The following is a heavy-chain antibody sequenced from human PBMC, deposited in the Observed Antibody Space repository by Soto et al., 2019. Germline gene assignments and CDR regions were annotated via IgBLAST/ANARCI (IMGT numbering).Heavy chain of an antibody. J-gene: IGHJ4*02. CDR1: GYTFTSYA. D-gene: IGHD3-16*02. Sequence: ASVKVSCTASGYTFTSYAMHWVRQAPGQRLEWMGWINAGNGNTKYSQKFQGRVTITRDTSASTAYMELSSLRSEDTAVYYCARARFIMITFGGVIAIDYWGQGTLVTVSS. V-gene: IGHV1-3*01. CDR2: INAGNGNT. CDR3: ARARFIMITFGGVIAIDY.